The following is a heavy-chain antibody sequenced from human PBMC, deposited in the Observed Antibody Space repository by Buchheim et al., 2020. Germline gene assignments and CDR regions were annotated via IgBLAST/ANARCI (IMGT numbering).Heavy chain of an antibody. CDR1: GGSISSSSYY. Sequence: QVQLQDSGPGLVKPSGTLSLTCAVSGGSISSSSYYWGWIRQPPGKGLEWIGSIYYSGSTYYNPSLQSRVTIAADTSKNQFSLKLSSVTAADTAVYYCARLPLRDGPVGYWGQGTL. CDR2: IYYSGST. CDR3: ARLPLRDGPVGY. D-gene: IGHD5-24*01. J-gene: IGHJ4*02. V-gene: IGHV4-39*01.